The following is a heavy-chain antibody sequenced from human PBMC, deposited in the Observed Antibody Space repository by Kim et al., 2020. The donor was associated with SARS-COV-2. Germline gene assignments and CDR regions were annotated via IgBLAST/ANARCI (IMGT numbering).Heavy chain of an antibody. CDR2: IIPIFGTA. Sequence: SVKVSCKASGGTFSSYAISWVRQAPGQGLEWMGGIIPIFGTANYAQKFQGRVTITADESTSTAYMELSSLRSEDTAVYYCARDDYDFWSGYYQNSHFDYWGQGTLVTVSS. CDR3: ARDDYDFWSGYYQNSHFDY. D-gene: IGHD3-3*01. CDR1: GGTFSSYA. V-gene: IGHV1-69*13. J-gene: IGHJ4*02.